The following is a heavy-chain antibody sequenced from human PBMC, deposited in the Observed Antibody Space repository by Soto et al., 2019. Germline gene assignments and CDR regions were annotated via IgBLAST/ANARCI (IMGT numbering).Heavy chain of an antibody. D-gene: IGHD3-22*01. CDR2: INAGNGNT. CDR3: ARDYLQTYYYDSSGYAGHAFDI. CDR1: GYTFTSYA. Sequence: QVQLVQSGAEVKKPGASVKVSCKASGYTFTSYAMHWVRQAPGQRLEWMGWINAGNGNTKYSQKFQGRVTITRDPSASTAYMELSSLRSEDTAVYYCARDYLQTYYYDSSGYAGHAFDIWGQGTMVTVSS. J-gene: IGHJ3*02. V-gene: IGHV1-3*01.